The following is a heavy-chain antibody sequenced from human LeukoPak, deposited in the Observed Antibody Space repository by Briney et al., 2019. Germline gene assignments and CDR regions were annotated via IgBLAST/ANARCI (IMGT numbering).Heavy chain of an antibody. V-gene: IGHV4-59*08. J-gene: IGHJ4*02. CDR3: ARHALDYYDSSGYYSY. CDR2: IYYSGST. Sequence: SETLSLTCTVSGGSISSYYWSWIRQPPGKGLEWIGYIYYSGSTYYNPSLKSRVTISVDTSKNQFSLKLSSVTAADTAVYYCARHALDYYDSSGYYSYWGQGTLVTVSS. D-gene: IGHD3-22*01. CDR1: GGSISSYY.